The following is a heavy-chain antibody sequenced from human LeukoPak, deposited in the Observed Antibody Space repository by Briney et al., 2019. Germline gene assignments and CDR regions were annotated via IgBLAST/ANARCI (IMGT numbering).Heavy chain of an antibody. CDR3: ATNPPGIAVYYFDY. D-gene: IGHD6-19*01. CDR2: INHSGST. V-gene: IGHV4-34*01. Sequence: PSETLSLTCAVYGGSFSGYYWSWIRQPPGKGLEWIGEINHSGSTNYNPSLKSRVTISVDTSKNQFSLKLSSVTAADTAVYYCATNPPGIAVYYFDYWGQGTLVTVSS. CDR1: GGSFSGYY. J-gene: IGHJ4*02.